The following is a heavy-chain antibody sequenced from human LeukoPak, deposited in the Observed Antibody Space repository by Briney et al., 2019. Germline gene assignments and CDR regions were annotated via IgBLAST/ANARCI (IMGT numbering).Heavy chain of an antibody. Sequence: PGGSLRLSCAASGFTFSSYGMHWVRQAPGKGLEWVAVIWYDGSNKYYADSVKGRFTISRDNSKNTLYLQINSLRAEDTAVYYCAREVYYYDSSGYSPGYFDYWGQGTLVTVSS. CDR2: IWYDGSNK. J-gene: IGHJ4*02. CDR3: AREVYYYDSSGYSPGYFDY. D-gene: IGHD3-22*01. V-gene: IGHV3-33*01. CDR1: GFTFSSYG.